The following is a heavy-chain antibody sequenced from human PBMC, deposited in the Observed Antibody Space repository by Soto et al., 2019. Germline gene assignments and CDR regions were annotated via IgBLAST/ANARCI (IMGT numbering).Heavy chain of an antibody. J-gene: IGHJ5*02. V-gene: IGHV3-21*01. Sequence: EVQLVESGGGRVKPGGSLRLSCAASGFSFSSYSMNWVRQAPGKGLEWVSSISSSASHINYADSVKGRFTISRDNAKKSLYLQMNSLRAEDTAVYYCARGYTGYCSGGTCYWFDPWGQGTLVTVSS. CDR2: ISSSASHI. CDR1: GFSFSSYS. CDR3: ARGYTGYCSGGTCYWFDP. D-gene: IGHD2-15*01.